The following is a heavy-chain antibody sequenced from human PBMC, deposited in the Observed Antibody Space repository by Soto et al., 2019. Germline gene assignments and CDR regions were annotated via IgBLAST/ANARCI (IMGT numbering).Heavy chain of an antibody. Sequence: PGGSLRLCCAASGFTFSSYWMHWVRQAPGKGLVWVSRINSDGSSTSYADSVKGRFTISRDNAKNTLYLQMNSLRAEDTAVYYCARAPLRHQLHYYGMDVWGQGTKVTVSS. CDR1: GFTFSSYW. CDR2: INSDGSST. CDR3: ARAPLRHQLHYYGMDV. V-gene: IGHV3-74*01. D-gene: IGHD6-13*01. J-gene: IGHJ6*02.